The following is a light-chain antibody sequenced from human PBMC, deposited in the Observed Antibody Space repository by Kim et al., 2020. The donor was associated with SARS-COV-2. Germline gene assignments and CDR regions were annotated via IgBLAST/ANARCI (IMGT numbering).Light chain of an antibody. V-gene: IGKV1-5*01. CDR2: DAS. CDR3: LQYNTYSRD. CDR1: QSISSW. J-gene: IGKJ1*01. Sequence: ASVGDRVPITCRASQSISSWLAWYQQKPGKAPILLIYDASSLESGVPSRFSGSGSGTEFTLTITSLQPDDVATYYCLQYNTYSRDFGQGTKVDIK.